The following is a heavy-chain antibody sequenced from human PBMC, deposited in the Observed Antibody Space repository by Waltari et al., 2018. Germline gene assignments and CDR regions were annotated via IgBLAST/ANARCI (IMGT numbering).Heavy chain of an antibody. V-gene: IGHV4-61*02. D-gene: IGHD3-16*01. CDR2: IYTSGST. CDR3: ARAPGLTPDY. Sequence: QVQLQESGPGLVKPSQTLSLTCTVSGGSISSGSYYWSWIRQPAGKGLEWIGRIYTSGSTNYNPALKSRVTISVDTSKNQFSLKLSSVTAADTAVYYCARAPGLTPDYWGQGTLVTVSS. J-gene: IGHJ4*02. CDR1: GGSISSGSYY.